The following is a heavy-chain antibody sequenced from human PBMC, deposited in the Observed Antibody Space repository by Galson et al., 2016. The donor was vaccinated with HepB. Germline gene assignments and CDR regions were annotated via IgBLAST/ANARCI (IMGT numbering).Heavy chain of an antibody. CDR3: AKAGYNSHERNNWFDS. Sequence: SLRLSCAASGFTFSSYGMHWVRQAPGKGLEWVAVISYDGSKEYYVDSVKGRFTISRDNSKNTLYLQMNSLRGDDTALYYCAKAGYNSHERNNWFDSWGQGTLVTVSS. CDR2: ISYDGSKE. D-gene: IGHD1-20*01. J-gene: IGHJ5*01. CDR1: GFTFSSYG. V-gene: IGHV3-30*18.